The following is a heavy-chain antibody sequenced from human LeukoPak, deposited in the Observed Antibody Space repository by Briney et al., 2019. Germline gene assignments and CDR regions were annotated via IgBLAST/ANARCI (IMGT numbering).Heavy chain of an antibody. CDR1: GGSISSGSYY. CDR2: IYTSGST. J-gene: IGHJ4*02. V-gene: IGHV4-61*02. D-gene: IGHD5-12*01. CDR3: AREWLPTPFLDY. Sequence: PSQTLSLTCTVSGGSISSGSYYWSWIRQPAGKGLEWIGRIYTSGSTNYNPSLKSRVTISVDTSKNQFSLKLSSVTAADTAVHYCAREWLPTPFLDYWGQGTLVTVSS.